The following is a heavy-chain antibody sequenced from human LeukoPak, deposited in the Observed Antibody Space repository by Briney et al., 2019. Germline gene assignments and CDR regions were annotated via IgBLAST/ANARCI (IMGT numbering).Heavy chain of an antibody. CDR1: GFTFHNAW. Sequence: GGSLRLSCAASGFTFHNAWMTWVRQPPGKGLEWVGRMKSNPDGGTSDYAAPVKARFTISRDDSKNTLYLHMNSLRAGDTAVYYCTTLSNDVHYWGQGTLVTVS. J-gene: IGHJ4*02. CDR2: MKSNPDGGTS. CDR3: TTLSNDVHY. V-gene: IGHV3-15*01. D-gene: IGHD4-11*01.